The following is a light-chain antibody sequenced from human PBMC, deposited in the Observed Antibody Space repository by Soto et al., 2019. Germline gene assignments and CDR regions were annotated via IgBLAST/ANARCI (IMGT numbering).Light chain of an antibody. V-gene: IGLV2-11*01. CDR3: YSYAGSYTFYV. J-gene: IGLJ1*01. Sequence: GSPGQSVTISCTGTSSDVGGYNLVSWYQQHPGKAPKLMIYDVSKRPSGVPDRFSGSKSGNTASLTISGLQAEDEADYYCYSYAGSYTFYVFGTGTKVTVL. CDR2: DVS. CDR1: SSDVGGYNL.